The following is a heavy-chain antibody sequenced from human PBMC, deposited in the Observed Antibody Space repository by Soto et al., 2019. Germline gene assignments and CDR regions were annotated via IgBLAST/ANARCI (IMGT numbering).Heavy chain of an antibody. D-gene: IGHD1-20*01. Sequence: PSETLSLTCTVSGGSIISTSYYLFCIGEPPGKGLEWIGSIYYSGSTYYSPSLKSRVTISVDTSKNQFSLKLSSVTAADTAVYYCARHAAGITYFDYWGQGTLVTVSS. CDR3: ARHAAGITYFDY. V-gene: IGHV4-39*01. J-gene: IGHJ4*02. CDR2: IYYSGST. CDR1: GGSIISTSYY.